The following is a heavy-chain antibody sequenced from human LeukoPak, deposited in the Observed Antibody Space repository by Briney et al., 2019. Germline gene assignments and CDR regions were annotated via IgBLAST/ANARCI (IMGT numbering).Heavy chain of an antibody. CDR1: GFTFSSYA. Sequence: GGSLRLSCAASGFTFSSYAMSGVRQAPGKGLEGVSAISGSGGSTYYADSVKGRFTISRDNSKNTLYLQMNSLRAEDTAVYYCAKGQRYSHLVDYWGQGTLVTVSS. CDR2: ISGSGGST. D-gene: IGHD3-9*01. CDR3: AKGQRYSHLVDY. V-gene: IGHV3-23*01. J-gene: IGHJ4*02.